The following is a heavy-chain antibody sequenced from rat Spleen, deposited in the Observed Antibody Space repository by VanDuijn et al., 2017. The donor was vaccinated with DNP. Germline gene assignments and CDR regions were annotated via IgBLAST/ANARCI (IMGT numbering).Heavy chain of an antibody. CDR3: TTFVNYYSSYKDWYFDF. J-gene: IGHJ1*01. CDR1: GFTFSDYY. Sequence: EVQLVESGGGLVQPGRSLKLSCAVSGFTFSDYYMAWVRQAPTKGLEWVASISYDGGSPYYRDSVKGRFTISRDNAKSSLYLQMDSLRSEDTATYYCTTFVNYYSSYKDWYFDFWGPGTMVTVSS. D-gene: IGHD1-2*01. CDR2: ISYDGGSP. V-gene: IGHV5-20*01.